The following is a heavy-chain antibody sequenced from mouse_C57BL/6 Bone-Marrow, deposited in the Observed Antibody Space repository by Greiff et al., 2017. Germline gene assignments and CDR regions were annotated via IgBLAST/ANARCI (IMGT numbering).Heavy chain of an antibody. CDR1: GFTFSSYT. V-gene: IGHV5-9*01. CDR2: ISGGGGNT. CDR3: ARHGYYSYWYFDV. Sequence: EVQRVESGGGLVKPGGSLKLSCAASGFTFSSYTMSWVRQTPEKRLEWVATISGGGGNTYYPDSVKGRFTISRDNAKNTLYLQMSSLRSSDTALYYCARHGYYSYWYFDVWGTGTTVTVSS. J-gene: IGHJ1*03. D-gene: IGHD2-3*01.